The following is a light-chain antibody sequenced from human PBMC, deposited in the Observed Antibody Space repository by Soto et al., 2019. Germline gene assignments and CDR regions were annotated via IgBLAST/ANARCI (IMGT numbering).Light chain of an antibody. V-gene: IGKV3-15*01. CDR3: QQYNNWSDT. J-gene: IGKJ3*01. CDR2: GAS. CDR1: QSVSSN. Sequence: EIVMTQSPATLSVSPGERATLSCRASQSVSSNLAWYQQKPGQAPRLLIYGASTRATGIPARFSGSGSGTEFTLTISSLQSEDFAVYYCQQYNNWSDTFGPGTTVDIK.